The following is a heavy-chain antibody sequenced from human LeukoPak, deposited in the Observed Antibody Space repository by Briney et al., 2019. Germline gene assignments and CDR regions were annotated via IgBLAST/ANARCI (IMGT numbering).Heavy chain of an antibody. Sequence: GGSLRLSCATSGFTFSSYWMTWVRQAPGKGLEWVANIKQDGSEKNYVDSVKGRFTISRDNSKNSLYLQMNSLRAEDTALYYCARDPPRHVQVPCYWGQGTRVTVSS. CDR1: GFTFSSYW. J-gene: IGHJ4*02. CDR2: IKQDGSEK. V-gene: IGHV3-7*03. D-gene: IGHD5-24*01. CDR3: ARDPPRHVQVPCY.